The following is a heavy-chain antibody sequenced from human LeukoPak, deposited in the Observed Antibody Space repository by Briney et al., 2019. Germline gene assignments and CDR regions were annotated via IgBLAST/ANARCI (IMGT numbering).Heavy chain of an antibody. CDR2: ISSSGSTI. V-gene: IGHV3-11*04. CDR1: GFTFSDYY. CDR3: ARAPSGWYSTPEYYFDY. J-gene: IGHJ4*02. Sequence: PGGALRLSCAASGFTFSDYYMSWIGQAPGKGLEGVSYISSSGSTIYYADSVKGRSTISRDNAKNSLYLQMNSLRAEDTAVYYCARAPSGWYSTPEYYFDYWGQGTLVTVSS. D-gene: IGHD6-19*01.